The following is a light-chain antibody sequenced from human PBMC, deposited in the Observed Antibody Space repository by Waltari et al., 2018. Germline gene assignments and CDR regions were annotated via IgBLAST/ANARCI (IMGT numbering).Light chain of an antibody. J-gene: IGLJ1*01. CDR3: CSYVGLGIYV. CDR2: EVT. CDR1: SSDVGHYNL. Sequence: QSGLTQPASVSGSPGQSITISCTGTSSDVGHYNLFSWYQQYPGKAPQLMVYEVTKRASGVSDRFSDSKSGNTASLTIHGLQSEDEADYYCCSYVGLGIYVFGSGTKVTVL. V-gene: IGLV2-23*02.